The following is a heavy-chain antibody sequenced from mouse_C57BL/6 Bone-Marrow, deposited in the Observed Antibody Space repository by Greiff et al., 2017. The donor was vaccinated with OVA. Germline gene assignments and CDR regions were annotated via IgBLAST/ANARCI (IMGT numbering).Heavy chain of an antibody. CDR3: ASPIYYDYDVLFAY. CDR1: GYTFTSYG. J-gene: IGHJ3*01. V-gene: IGHV1-81*01. Sequence: QVQLKQSGAELARPGASVKLSCKASGYTFTSYGISWVKQRTGEGLGWIGEIYPRSGNTYYNEKFKGKATLTADKSSSTAYMELRSLRSEDSAVYFCASPIYYDYDVLFAYWGQGTRVTVSA. D-gene: IGHD2-4*01. CDR2: IYPRSGNT.